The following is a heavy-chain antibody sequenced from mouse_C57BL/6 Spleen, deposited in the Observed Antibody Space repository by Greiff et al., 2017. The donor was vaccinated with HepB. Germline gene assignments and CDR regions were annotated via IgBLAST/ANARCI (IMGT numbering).Heavy chain of an antibody. D-gene: IGHD1-1*01. Sequence: VQLKESGPELVKPGASVKISCKASGYSFTDYNMNWVKQSNGKSLEWIGVINPNYGTTSYNQKFKGKATLTVDQSSSTAYMQLNSLTSEDSAVYYCAKSGGSSHYFDYWGQGTTLTVSS. CDR1: GYSFTDYN. V-gene: IGHV1-39*01. CDR2: INPNYGTT. J-gene: IGHJ2*01. CDR3: AKSGGSSHYFDY.